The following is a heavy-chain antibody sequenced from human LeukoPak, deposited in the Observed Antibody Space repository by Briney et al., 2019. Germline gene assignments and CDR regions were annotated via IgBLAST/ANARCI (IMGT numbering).Heavy chain of an antibody. CDR1: GFTFSSYA. CDR3: ARDKSYYDFWSGYSAADYYGMDV. Sequence: GSLRLSCAASGFTFSSYAMHWVRQAPGKGLEWVAVISYDGSNKYYADSVKGRFTISRDNSKNTLYLQMNSLRAEETAVYYCARDKSYYDFWSGYSAADYYGMDVWGQGTTVTVSS. V-gene: IGHV3-30-3*01. CDR2: ISYDGSNK. D-gene: IGHD3-3*01. J-gene: IGHJ6*02.